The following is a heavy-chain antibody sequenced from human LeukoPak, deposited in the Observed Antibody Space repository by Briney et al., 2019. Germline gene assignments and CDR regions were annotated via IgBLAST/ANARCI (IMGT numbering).Heavy chain of an antibody. CDR3: ARGWLAETAVVTPYNY. J-gene: IGHJ4*02. V-gene: IGHV1-69*13. D-gene: IGHD4-23*01. CDR1: GGTFRSNA. CDR2: ITPIFGTA. Sequence: ASVKVSCKASGGTFRSNAISWVRQAPGQGLEWMGGITPIFGTANYAQKFQGRVTITAVESMSTAYMELSSLRSEDTAVYYCARGWLAETAVVTPYNYWGQGTLVTVSS.